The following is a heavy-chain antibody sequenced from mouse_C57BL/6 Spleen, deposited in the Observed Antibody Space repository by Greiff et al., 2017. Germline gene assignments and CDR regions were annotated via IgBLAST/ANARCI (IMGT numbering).Heavy chain of an antibody. CDR1: GFTFSSYA. Sequence: EVQRVESGEGLVKPGGSLKLSCAASGFTFSSYAMSWVRQTPEKRLEWVAYISSGGDYIYYADTVKGRFTISRDNARNTLYLQMSSLKSEDTAMYYCTRDPGRYYAMGYWGQGASVTVSS. V-gene: IGHV5-9-1*02. CDR3: TRDPGRYYAMGY. J-gene: IGHJ4*01. D-gene: IGHD4-1*01. CDR2: ISSGGDYI.